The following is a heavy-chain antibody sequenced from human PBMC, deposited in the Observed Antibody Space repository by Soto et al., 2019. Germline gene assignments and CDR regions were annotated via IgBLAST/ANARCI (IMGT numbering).Heavy chain of an antibody. Sequence: TLSLTCTVSGCSISSGGYYYSWLRQHPGKGLEWIGYIYYSGNTYYNPSLKSRLSISVDTSKNQFSLKLSSVTAADTAVYYCAALPAVYTRFYYLDYWGQGTRVTVSS. V-gene: IGHV4-31*03. D-gene: IGHD1-20*01. CDR1: GCSISSGGYY. CDR2: IYYSGNT. CDR3: AALPAVYTRFYYLDY. J-gene: IGHJ4*02.